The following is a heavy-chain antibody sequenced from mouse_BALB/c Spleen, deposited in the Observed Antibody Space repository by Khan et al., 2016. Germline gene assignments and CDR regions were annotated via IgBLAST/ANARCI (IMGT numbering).Heavy chain of an antibody. J-gene: IGHJ2*01. D-gene: IGHD2-1*01. CDR1: GYTFTSYW. CDR3: AYYGNYDY. V-gene: IGHV1-7*01. Sequence: QVQLQPSGAELAKPGASVKMSCKASGYTFTSYWMHWVKQRPGQGLEWIGYINPSTGYTEYNQKFKDKATLTADKSSSTAYMQLSSLTSEDSAVXYCAYYGNYDYWRQDPTLTVSS. CDR2: INPSTGYT.